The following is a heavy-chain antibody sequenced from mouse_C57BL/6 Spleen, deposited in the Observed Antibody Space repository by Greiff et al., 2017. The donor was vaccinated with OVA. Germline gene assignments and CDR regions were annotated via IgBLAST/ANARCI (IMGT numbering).Heavy chain of an antibody. CDR1: GYSFTSYY. J-gene: IGHJ2*01. D-gene: IGHD2-3*01. V-gene: IGHV1-66*01. Sequence: QVQLKQSGPELVKPGASVKISCKASGYSFTSYYIHWVKQRPGQGLEWIGWIYPGSGNTKYNEKFKGKATLTADTSSSTAYMQLSSLTSEDSAVYYCARPIYDAHYFDYWGQGTTLTVSS. CDR3: ARPIYDAHYFDY. CDR2: IYPGSGNT.